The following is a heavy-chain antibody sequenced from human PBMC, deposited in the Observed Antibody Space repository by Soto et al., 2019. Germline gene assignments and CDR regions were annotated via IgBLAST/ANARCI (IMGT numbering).Heavy chain of an antibody. CDR1: GYSFAGYW. V-gene: IGHV5-10-1*01. CDR3: ARQIYDSDTGPNFQYYFDS. Sequence: PGESLKISCNGSGYSFAGYWITWVRQKPGKGLAWMGRIDPSDSQTYYSPSFRGHVTISVTKSITTVFLQWSSLRASDTAMYYCARQIYDSDTGPNFQYYFDSWGQGTPVTVPQ. D-gene: IGHD3-22*01. CDR2: IDPSDSQT. J-gene: IGHJ4*02.